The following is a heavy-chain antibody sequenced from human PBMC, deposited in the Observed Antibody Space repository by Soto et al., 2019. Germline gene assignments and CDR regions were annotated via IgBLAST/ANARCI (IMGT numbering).Heavy chain of an antibody. Sequence: EVQVLESGGGFIQPGGSLRLSCAASGFAFTSHAMHWVRQAPGKGLEWVSGISPSGGITYYPDSVKGRFTISRDNSDNTVHLQMNSLRAEDTAVYFCVRVPSAATFLDYWGQGTLVTVSS. V-gene: IGHV3-23*01. D-gene: IGHD3-10*01. CDR1: GFAFTSHA. J-gene: IGHJ4*02. CDR3: VRVPSAATFLDY. CDR2: ISPSGGIT.